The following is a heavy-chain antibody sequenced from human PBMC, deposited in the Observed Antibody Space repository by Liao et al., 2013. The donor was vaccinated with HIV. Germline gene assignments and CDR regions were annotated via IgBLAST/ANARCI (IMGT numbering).Heavy chain of an antibody. V-gene: IGHV4-59*12. J-gene: IGHJ6*03. CDR1: GASMSSYY. Sequence: QVQLQESGSGLVKSSETLSLTCTVSGASMSSYYWSWIRQPPGKGLEWVGYIYYSGSTNYNPSLKSRVTISVDTSKNQFSLKLSSMTAADTAVYYCARDSPLYSNYVLSYYYMDVWGKGTTVTVSS. CDR3: ARDSPLYSNYVLSYYYMDV. CDR2: IYYSGST. D-gene: IGHD4-11*01.